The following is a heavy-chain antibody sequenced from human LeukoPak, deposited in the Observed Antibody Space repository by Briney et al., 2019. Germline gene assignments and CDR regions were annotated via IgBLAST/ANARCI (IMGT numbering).Heavy chain of an antibody. J-gene: IGHJ4*02. V-gene: IGHV1-18*01. CDR2: ISAYNGNT. D-gene: IGHD1-26*01. Sequence: ASVKVSCKASGYTFTSYGISWVRQAPGQGLEWMGWISAYNGNTNYAQRLQGRVTMTTDTSTSTAYMELRSLRSDDTAVYYCAREDMSPWELWDWGQGTLVTVSS. CDR1: GYTFTSYG. CDR3: AREDMSPWELWD.